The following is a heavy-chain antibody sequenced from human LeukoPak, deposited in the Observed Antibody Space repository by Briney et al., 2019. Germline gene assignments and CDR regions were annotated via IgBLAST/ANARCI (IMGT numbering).Heavy chain of an antibody. CDR2: INPSGDTT. V-gene: IGHV1-46*01. CDR1: GYTFTSYY. J-gene: IGHJ4*02. D-gene: IGHD6-19*01. CDR3: ARTPFSGYSCGWPNRGEFVDY. Sequence: ASVKVSCKASGYTFTSYYMHWVRQAPGQGLEWMGIINPSGDTTSYAQKFQGRVTMTRDTSTSTVYMELSSLRSEDTAVYYCARTPFSGYSCGWPNRGEFVDYWGQGTLVTVSS.